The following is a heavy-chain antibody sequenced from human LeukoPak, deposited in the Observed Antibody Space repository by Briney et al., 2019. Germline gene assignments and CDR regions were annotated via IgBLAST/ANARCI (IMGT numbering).Heavy chain of an antibody. D-gene: IGHD5-12*01. J-gene: IGHJ4*02. V-gene: IGHV3-48*03. CDR2: ISSGSSTV. CDR1: GFTFSSYE. CDR3: AARGPLTDY. Sequence: GGSLRLSCTASGFTFSSYEMNWVRQAPGKGLEWVSYISSGSSTVYYADSVKGRFTISRDNAKNSLYLQMNSLRAEDTAVYYCAARGPLTDYWGQGTLVTVSS.